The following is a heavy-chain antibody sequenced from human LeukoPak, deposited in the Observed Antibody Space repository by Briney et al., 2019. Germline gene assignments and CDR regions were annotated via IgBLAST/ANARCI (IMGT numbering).Heavy chain of an antibody. J-gene: IGHJ6*03. CDR2: IYYSGST. CDR3: AREIRAGYYDFWSGNYYYYYMDV. D-gene: IGHD3-3*01. Sequence: SETLSLTCTVSGGSISSSSYCWGWIRQPPGKGLEWIGSIYYSGSTYYNPSLKSRVTISVDTSKNQFSLKLSSVTAADTAVYYCAREIRAGYYDFWSGNYYYYYMDVWGKGTTVTVSS. CDR1: GGSISSSSYC. V-gene: IGHV4-39*07.